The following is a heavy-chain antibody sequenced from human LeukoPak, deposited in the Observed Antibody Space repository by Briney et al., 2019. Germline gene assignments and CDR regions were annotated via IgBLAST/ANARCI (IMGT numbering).Heavy chain of an antibody. CDR2: IWSDGSKK. V-gene: IGHV3-33*01. J-gene: IGHJ4*02. CDR1: GFTFTNNG. Sequence: GGSLRLSCAASGFTFTNNGFHWVRQAPGKGLEWVAAIWSDGSKKYYADSVKGRFTTSKDNSEKTVYLQMNSLRAEDTAVYYCARDLSYTSLDYGGQGTLVTVSS. D-gene: IGHD2-2*02. CDR3: ARDLSYTSLDY.